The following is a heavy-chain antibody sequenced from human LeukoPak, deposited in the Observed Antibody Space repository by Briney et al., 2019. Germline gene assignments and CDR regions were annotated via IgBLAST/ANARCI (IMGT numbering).Heavy chain of an antibody. CDR2: ISAYNGNT. J-gene: IGHJ4*01. CDR1: GYTFIKYD. CDR3: ASSQMYSTNWYFSY. Sequence: VSVKVSCKASGYTFIKYDINWVRQAPGQGLEWMGWISAYNGNTNYAQKFQGRVTMTTDTSTSTAYMELRSLRSDDTAVYYCASSQMYSTNWYFSYWGQGTLVTVSS. D-gene: IGHD6-13*01. V-gene: IGHV1-18*01.